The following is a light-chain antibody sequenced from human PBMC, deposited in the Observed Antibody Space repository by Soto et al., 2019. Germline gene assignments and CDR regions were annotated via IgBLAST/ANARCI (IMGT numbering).Light chain of an antibody. CDR3: QHYVTSSIT. Sequence: EVVLTQSPGTLSLSPGERVTILCLASQSVSSTSLAWYQQKPGQTPRLLIYGASSRATGTPDRISGGGSGTHFTLTISRLEPEDFAVYYCQHYVTSSITFGPGTRLEIK. V-gene: IGKV3-20*01. CDR1: QSVSSTS. J-gene: IGKJ5*01. CDR2: GAS.